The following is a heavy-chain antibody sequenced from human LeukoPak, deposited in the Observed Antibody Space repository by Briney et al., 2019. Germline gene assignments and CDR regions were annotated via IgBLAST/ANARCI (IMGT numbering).Heavy chain of an antibody. CDR3: ASKRLRFLEWSH. V-gene: IGHV4-39*01. J-gene: IGHJ4*02. CDR2: IYYSGST. Sequence: PSETLSLTCTVSGGSISSSSYYWGWIRQPPGKGLGWIGSIYYSGSTYYNPSLKSRVTISVDTSKNQFSLKLSSVTAADTAVYYCASKRLRFLEWSHWGQGTLVTVSS. D-gene: IGHD3-3*01. CDR1: GGSISSSSYY.